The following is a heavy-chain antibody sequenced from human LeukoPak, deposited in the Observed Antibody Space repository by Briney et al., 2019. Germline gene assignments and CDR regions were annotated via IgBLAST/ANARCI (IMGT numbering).Heavy chain of an antibody. CDR1: GFTFSSYW. Sequence: GGSLRLSCAASGFTFSSYWMSWVRQAPGKGLEWVANIKQDGSEKYYVDSVKGRFTISRDNAKNSLYLQMNSLRAEDTAVYYCARNTYYYDSSSSSIENWFDPWGQGTLVTVSS. CDR3: ARNTYYYDSSSSSIENWFDP. D-gene: IGHD3-22*01. J-gene: IGHJ5*02. V-gene: IGHV3-7*01. CDR2: IKQDGSEK.